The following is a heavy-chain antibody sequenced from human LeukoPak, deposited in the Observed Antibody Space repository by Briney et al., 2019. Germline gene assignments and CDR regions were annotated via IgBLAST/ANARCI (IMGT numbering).Heavy chain of an antibody. CDR2: IYHSGST. CDR3: ASSRITMVRGVIRLFDY. Sequence: PSETLSLTCTVSGGSISSGDYYWSWIRQPPGKGLEWIGEIYHSGSTNYNPSLKSRVTISVDKSKNQFSLKLSSVTAADTAVYYCASSRITMVRGVIRLFDYWGQGTLVTVSS. D-gene: IGHD3-10*01. J-gene: IGHJ4*02. CDR1: GGSISSGDYY. V-gene: IGHV4-39*07.